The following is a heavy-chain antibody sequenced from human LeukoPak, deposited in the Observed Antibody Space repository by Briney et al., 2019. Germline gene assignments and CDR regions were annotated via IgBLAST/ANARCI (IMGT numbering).Heavy chain of an antibody. J-gene: IGHJ3*02. D-gene: IGHD1-14*01. Sequence: PGGSLRLSCAASGFTFSSYWMNWARQAPGKGLEWVASINHNGNVNYYVDSVKGRFTISRDNAKNTLYLQMNSLRVEDTAVYYCVRPGRVITALDTFDIWGQGTMVTVSS. CDR2: INHNGNVN. CDR3: VRPGRVITALDTFDI. CDR1: GFTFSSYW. V-gene: IGHV3-7*01.